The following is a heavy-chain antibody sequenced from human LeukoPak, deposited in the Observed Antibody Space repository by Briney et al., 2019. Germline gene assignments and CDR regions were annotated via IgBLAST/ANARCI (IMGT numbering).Heavy chain of an antibody. CDR1: GFIFSTYT. D-gene: IGHD6-19*01. CDR3: AKEDSSGWPDIFDY. Sequence: GGSLRLSCAASGFIFSTYTMAWVRQAPGGGLEWVSGISGDGGSTYYADSVRGRFAISRDNSKSTMYLQMNSLRAEDTAVYYCAKEDSSGWPDIFDYWGQGTLVTVSS. V-gene: IGHV3-23*01. CDR2: ISGDGGST. J-gene: IGHJ4*02.